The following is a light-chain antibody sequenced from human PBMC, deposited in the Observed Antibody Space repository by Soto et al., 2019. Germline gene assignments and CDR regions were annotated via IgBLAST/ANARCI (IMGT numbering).Light chain of an antibody. CDR3: SSYTSNSTV. CDR1: SSDVGGYNS. Sequence: QSALTQPASVSGSPGQSITISCTGTSSDVGGYNSVSWYQQHPGKAPKLMIIDVTNRPSGVSNRFSGSKSGNTASLTISGLQAEDEADYYCSSYTSNSTVFAGGTKLTVL. V-gene: IGLV2-14*03. CDR2: DVT. J-gene: IGLJ3*02.